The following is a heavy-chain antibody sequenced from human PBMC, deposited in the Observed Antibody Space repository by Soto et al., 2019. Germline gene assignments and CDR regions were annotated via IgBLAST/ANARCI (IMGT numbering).Heavy chain of an antibody. CDR3: ARRLTTTVSALGY. V-gene: IGHV3-30*09. J-gene: IGHJ4*02. CDR2: ISPDGANK. D-gene: IGHD4-4*01. CDR1: GFTFTSYA. Sequence: QVQLVESGGGVVQPGGSLRLSCKASGFTFTSYAIHWVRQAPGKGLEWVSVISPDGANKHSPESVRGRFVISRDNSKITVHLEMNRLTLDDTAFYFCARRLTTTVSALGYWGQGSLVNVSS.